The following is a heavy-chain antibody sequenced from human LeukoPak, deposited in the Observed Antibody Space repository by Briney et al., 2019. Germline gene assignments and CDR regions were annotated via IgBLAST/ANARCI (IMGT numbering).Heavy chain of an antibody. CDR2: ISTSSTGT. CDR1: KFTFSKYV. Sequence: GGSLSLSCTASKFTFSKYVMTWVRQAPGKGLEWVSAISTSSTGTYYADSVNGRFTISRDDSKNTLYLQMNSLRVDDTAVYYCAPWIVGGFWADYWGQGTLVTVSS. D-gene: IGHD1-26*01. V-gene: IGHV3-23*01. CDR3: APWIVGGFWADY. J-gene: IGHJ4*02.